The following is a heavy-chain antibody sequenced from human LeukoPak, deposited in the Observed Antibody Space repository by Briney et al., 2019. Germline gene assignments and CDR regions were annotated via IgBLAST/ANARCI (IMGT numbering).Heavy chain of an antibody. J-gene: IGHJ4*02. CDR2: IKTDGSQI. D-gene: IGHD7-27*01. V-gene: IGHV3-7*01. Sequence: GGSLRLSCAASGFTFSSYWMHWVRQAPGRGLEWVANIKTDGSQIYYVDSVKGRFTISRDNAKNSLYLQMNSLRAEDTAVYYCARDLNWETYWGQGTLVSVSS. CDR1: GFTFSSYW. CDR3: ARDLNWETY.